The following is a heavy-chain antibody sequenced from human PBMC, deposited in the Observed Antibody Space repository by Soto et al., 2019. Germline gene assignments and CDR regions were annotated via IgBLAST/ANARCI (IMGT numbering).Heavy chain of an antibody. CDR2: IYTGGST. Sequence: LRLSCTTSGFTVGSSYMSWVRQAPGRGLEWVSVIYTGGSTYYADSVKGRFTISRDNSKNTLYLQMRSLRAEYTALYYCARVSTTAKAFEYWGQGTLVTVS. CDR1: GFTVGSSY. V-gene: IGHV3-53*01. CDR3: ARVSTTAKAFEY. J-gene: IGHJ4*02.